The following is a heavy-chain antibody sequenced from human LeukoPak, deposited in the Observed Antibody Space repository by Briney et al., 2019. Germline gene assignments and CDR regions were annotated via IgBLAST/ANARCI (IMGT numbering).Heavy chain of an antibody. V-gene: IGHV3-23*01. CDR3: ATGGLYYYDSSGYSPLDY. CDR1: GFTFSSYG. D-gene: IGHD3-22*01. CDR2: ISGSGGST. J-gene: IGHJ4*02. Sequence: GGSLRLSCAASGFTFSSYGMSWVRQAPGKGLEWVSAISGSGGSTYYADSGKGRFTISRDNSKNTLYLQMNSLRAEDTAVYYCATGGLYYYDSSGYSPLDYWGQGTLVTVSS.